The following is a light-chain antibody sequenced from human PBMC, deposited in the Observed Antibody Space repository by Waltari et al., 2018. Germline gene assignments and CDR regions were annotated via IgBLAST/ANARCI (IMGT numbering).Light chain of an antibody. Sequence: QSVLSHPPSASVTPGRSVPFSCSGTISNIGLTSLNLYQQFPGSSPKLLIFSTTQRPSGVPDRFYASKSGTSAYLAINGLQAADEADYYCGAWDDGVKEWVFGGGTKLTVL. J-gene: IGLJ3*02. V-gene: IGLV1-44*01. CDR3: GAWDDGVKEWV. CDR2: STT. CDR1: ISNIGLTS.